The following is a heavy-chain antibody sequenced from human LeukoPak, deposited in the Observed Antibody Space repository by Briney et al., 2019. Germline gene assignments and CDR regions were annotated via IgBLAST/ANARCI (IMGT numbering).Heavy chain of an antibody. CDR1: GGSISSSSYY. D-gene: IGHD3-22*01. J-gene: IGHJ4*02. Sequence: SETLSLTCTVSGGSISSSSYYWGWIRQPPGKGLEWIGSIYYSGSTYYNPSLKSRVTISVDTSKNQFSLKLSSVTAADTAVYYCARHKTDYYDSSGYYFDYWGQGTLVTVCS. V-gene: IGHV4-39*01. CDR2: IYYSGST. CDR3: ARHKTDYYDSSGYYFDY.